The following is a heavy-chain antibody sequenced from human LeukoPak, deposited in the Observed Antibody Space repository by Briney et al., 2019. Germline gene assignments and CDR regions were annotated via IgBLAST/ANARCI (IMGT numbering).Heavy chain of an antibody. CDR1: GGSISSSSYY. CDR2: IYYSGST. J-gene: IGHJ4*02. Sequence: SETLSLTCTVSGGSISSSSYYWGWIRQPPGKGLEWIGSIYYSGSTYYNPSLKSRVTISVDTSKNQFSLKLSSVTAADTAVYYCARATYYYDSSGYYYGYYFDYWGQGTLVTVSS. V-gene: IGHV4-39*07. D-gene: IGHD3-22*01. CDR3: ARATYYYDSSGYYYGYYFDY.